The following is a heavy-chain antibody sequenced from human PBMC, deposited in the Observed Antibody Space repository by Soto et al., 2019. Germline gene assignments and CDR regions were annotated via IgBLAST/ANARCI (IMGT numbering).Heavy chain of an antibody. Sequence: EVQLLESGGGLVQPGRSLRLSCAASGFTFSSYAMNRVRQAPGKGLEWVSAMSGTGGSTYYADSVKGRFTISRDNSKNTRYLQMNSLRVEHTAVFYCATAGFSSGWSPSYFDYWGQGTLVTVSS. CDR3: ATAGFSSGWSPSYFDY. V-gene: IGHV3-23*01. CDR2: MSGTGGST. D-gene: IGHD6-19*01. CDR1: GFTFSSYA. J-gene: IGHJ4*02.